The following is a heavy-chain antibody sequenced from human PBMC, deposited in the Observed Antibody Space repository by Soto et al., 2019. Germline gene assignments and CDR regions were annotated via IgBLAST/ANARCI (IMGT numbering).Heavy chain of an antibody. V-gene: IGHV3-48*02. CDR1: GFTFSTYS. CDR2: ISSSSSTI. Sequence: AWSLKPSCATSGFTFSTYSMTWVRQAPGKGLEWVSYISSSSSTIYYADSVKGRFTISRDNAKNSLYLQMSSLRDEDTAVYYCATGRRKIGWEQGTLVTVSS. CDR3: ATGRRKIG. D-gene: IGHD3-22*01. J-gene: IGHJ4*02.